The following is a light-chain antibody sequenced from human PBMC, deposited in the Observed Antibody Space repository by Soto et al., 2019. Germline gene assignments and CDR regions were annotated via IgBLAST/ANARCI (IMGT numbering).Light chain of an antibody. CDR1: SSNIGAGHD. Sequence: QAVVTQPPSVSGAPGQGVTISCTGNSSNIGAGHDVHWYQQTPGTAPRLLIYGNSNRPSGVPDRFSASKSGASASLAITGLQAEDEADYYCQSYDNSLSGSRVFGGGTKLTVL. CDR2: GNS. CDR3: QSYDNSLSGSRV. V-gene: IGLV1-40*01. J-gene: IGLJ3*02.